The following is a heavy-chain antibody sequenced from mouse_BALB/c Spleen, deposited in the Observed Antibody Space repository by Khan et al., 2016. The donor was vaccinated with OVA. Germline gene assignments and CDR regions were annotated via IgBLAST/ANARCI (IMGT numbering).Heavy chain of an antibody. CDR1: GYTFTSYN. CDR3: AREGLRGVGMDY. D-gene: IGHD2-4*01. J-gene: IGHJ4*01. CDR2: IYPGDGDT. Sequence: QVQLKQSGPELVKPGAFVKISCKASGYTFTSYNINWVKQRPGQGLEWIGWIYPGDGDTKYNEKFKGKATLTADKPSTTAYMQFSRLTSENSAVYLCAREGLRGVGMDYWGQGTSVTVAS. V-gene: IGHV1S56*01.